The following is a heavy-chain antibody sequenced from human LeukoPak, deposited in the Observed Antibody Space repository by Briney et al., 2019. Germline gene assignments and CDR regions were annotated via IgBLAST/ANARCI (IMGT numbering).Heavy chain of an antibody. J-gene: IGHJ5*02. CDR1: GFTFSNYW. V-gene: IGHV3-74*01. Sequence: PGGSLRLSCVASGFTFSNYWMHWVRQAPGKGPVWVSRIKTHGGITNHADSVKGRFSISRDNAKNTLYLQMHSLRAEDSAVYYCARSQGWNYGFDPWGQGTLVTVSS. D-gene: IGHD1-7*01. CDR3: ARSQGWNYGFDP. CDR2: IKTHGGIT.